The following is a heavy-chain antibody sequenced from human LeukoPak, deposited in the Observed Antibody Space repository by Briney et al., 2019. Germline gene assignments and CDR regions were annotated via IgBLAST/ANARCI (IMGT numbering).Heavy chain of an antibody. CDR2: IVVGSGNT. CDR1: GFTFTSSA. CDR3: AAGHYDSSGYYPPQDYYYYGMDV. Sequence: SVKVSCKASGFTFTSSAVQWVRQARGQRLEWIGWIVVGSGNTNYAQKFQERVTTTRDMSTSTAYMELSSLRSEDTAEYYCAAGHYDSSGYYPPQDYYYYGMDVWGQGTTVTVSS. J-gene: IGHJ6*02. V-gene: IGHV1-58*01. D-gene: IGHD3-22*01.